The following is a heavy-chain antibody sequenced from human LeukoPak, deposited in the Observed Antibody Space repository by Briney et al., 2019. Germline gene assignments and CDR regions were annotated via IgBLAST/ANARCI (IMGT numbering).Heavy chain of an antibody. V-gene: IGHV1-2*02. Sequence: GASVKVSCKASGYTFTGYYMHWVRQAPGQGLEWMGWINPNSGGTHYAQKFQGRVTMTRDTSISTAYMELSRLRSDDTAVYYCAREGLGGYGFDYWGQGTLVTVSS. J-gene: IGHJ4*02. D-gene: IGHD3-22*01. CDR3: AREGLGGYGFDY. CDR1: GYTFTGYY. CDR2: INPNSGGT.